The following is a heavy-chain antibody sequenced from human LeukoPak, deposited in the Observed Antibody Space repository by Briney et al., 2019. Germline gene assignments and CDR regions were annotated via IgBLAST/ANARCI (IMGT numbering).Heavy chain of an antibody. V-gene: IGHV3-21*01. CDR1: GFTFSSCS. CDR2: ISSSSSYI. D-gene: IGHD2-15*01. CDR3: ANGHCSGGSCYFRY. J-gene: IGHJ4*02. Sequence: PGGSLRLSCAASGFTFSSCSMNWVRQAPGKGLEWVSSISSSSSYIYYADSVKGRFTISRDNAKNSLYLQMNSLRAEDTAVYYCANGHCSGGSCYFRYWGQGTLVTVSS.